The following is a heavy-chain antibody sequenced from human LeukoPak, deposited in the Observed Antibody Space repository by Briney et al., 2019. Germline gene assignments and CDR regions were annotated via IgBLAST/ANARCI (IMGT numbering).Heavy chain of an antibody. V-gene: IGHV4-39*07. CDR3: ARDLPVAGHYYFDY. D-gene: IGHD5-12*01. CDR1: GGSISSGSYY. CDR2: IYHSGST. J-gene: IGHJ4*02. Sequence: SETLSLTCTVSGGSISSGSYYWSWVRQPPGKGLEWIGEIYHSGSTNYNPSLKSRVTISVDKSKNQFSLKLSSVTAADTAVYYCARDLPVAGHYYFDYWGQGTLVTVSS.